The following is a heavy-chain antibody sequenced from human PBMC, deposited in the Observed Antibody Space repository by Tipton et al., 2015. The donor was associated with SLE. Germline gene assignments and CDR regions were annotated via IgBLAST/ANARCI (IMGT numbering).Heavy chain of an antibody. D-gene: IGHD1-1*01. CDR3: ARDKQPGDY. Sequence: TLSLTCAVYGGSFSGYYWSWIRQPPGRGLEWIGYIYYSGSTVYNPSLQSRLTLSVDTSKNQFSLKLTSVTAADTGMYYCARDKQPGDYWGQGTLVTVSS. CDR2: IYYSGST. CDR1: GGSFSGYY. V-gene: IGHV4-59*01. J-gene: IGHJ4*02.